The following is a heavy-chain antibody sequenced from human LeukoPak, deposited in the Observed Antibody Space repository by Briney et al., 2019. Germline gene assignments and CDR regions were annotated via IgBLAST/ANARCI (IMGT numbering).Heavy chain of an antibody. CDR1: GGSFSGYY. Sequence: SETLSLTCAVYGGSFSGYYWSWIGQPPGKGLEWIGEINHSGSTNYNPSLKSRVTISVDTSKNQFSLKLSSVTAADTAVYYCARVGYSSSWYDPPDFDYWGQGTLVTVSS. CDR3: ARVGYSSSWYDPPDFDY. V-gene: IGHV4-34*01. D-gene: IGHD6-13*01. J-gene: IGHJ4*02. CDR2: INHSGST.